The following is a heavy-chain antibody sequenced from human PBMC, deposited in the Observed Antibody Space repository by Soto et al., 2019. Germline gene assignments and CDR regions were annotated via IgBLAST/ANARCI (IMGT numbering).Heavy chain of an antibody. CDR1: GGSISNYY. CDR3: ARDSRYGYSGYFDL. D-gene: IGHD5-18*01. V-gene: IGHV4-59*01. CDR2: IHSSGST. J-gene: IGHJ2*01. Sequence: QVQLQESGPGLVRPSETLSLTCTVSGGSISNYYWNWLRQSPGKGLEWIGYIHSSGSTKYNPSLKSRVTISVDTSKNQFSLKLSSVTAADTAVYYCARDSRYGYSGYFDLWGRGTLVTVSS.